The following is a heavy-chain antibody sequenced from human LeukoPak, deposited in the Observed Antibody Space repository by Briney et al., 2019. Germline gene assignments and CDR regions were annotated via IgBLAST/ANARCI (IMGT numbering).Heavy chain of an antibody. CDR2: INPNSGGT. V-gene: IGHV1-2*02. Sequence: GSSVKVSCKASGGTFSSYAISWVRQAPGQGLEWMGWINPNSGGTNYAQKFQGRVTMTRDTSISTAYMELSRLRSDDTAVYYCARLPTIFGVVPGGGGAFDIWGQGTMVTVSS. D-gene: IGHD3-3*01. J-gene: IGHJ3*02. CDR1: GGTFSSYA. CDR3: ARLPTIFGVVPGGGGAFDI.